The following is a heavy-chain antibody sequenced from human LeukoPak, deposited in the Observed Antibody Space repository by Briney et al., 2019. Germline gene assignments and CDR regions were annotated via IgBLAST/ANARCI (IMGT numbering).Heavy chain of an antibody. CDR1: GFTVSSNY. J-gene: IGHJ4*02. D-gene: IGHD4-17*01. Sequence: PGGSLRLSCAASGFTVSSNYMSWVRQAPGKGLEWVSVIYSGGSTYYADSVKGRCTISRDNSKNTLYLQMNSLRAEDTAVYYCARVPPNGAPFDYWGQGTLVTVSS. CDR2: IYSGGST. V-gene: IGHV3-66*02. CDR3: ARVPPNGAPFDY.